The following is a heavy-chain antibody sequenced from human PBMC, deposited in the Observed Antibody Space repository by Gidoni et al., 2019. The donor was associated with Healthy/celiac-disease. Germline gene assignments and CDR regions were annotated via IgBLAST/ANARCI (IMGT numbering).Heavy chain of an antibody. Sequence: QVQLVQSGAEVKKPGASVKVSCKASGYTFTSYAMHWVRQAPGQRLEWMGWINAGNGNTKYSQKFQGRVTITRDTSASTAYMELSSLRSEDTAVYYCARPYYYDRMGGGSNWFDPWGQGTLVTVSS. CDR2: INAGNGNT. CDR1: GYTFTSYA. D-gene: IGHD3-10*02. V-gene: IGHV1-3*01. CDR3: ARPYYYDRMGGGSNWFDP. J-gene: IGHJ5*02.